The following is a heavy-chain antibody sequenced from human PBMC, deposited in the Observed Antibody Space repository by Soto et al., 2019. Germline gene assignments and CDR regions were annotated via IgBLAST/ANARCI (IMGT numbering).Heavy chain of an antibody. D-gene: IGHD3-3*01. J-gene: IGHJ6*02. CDR2: IKQDGSEK. V-gene: IGHV3-7*03. Sequence: HPGGSLRLSCAASGFTFSSYWMSWGRQAPGKGLEWVANIKQDGSEKYYVDSVKGRFTISRDNAKNSLYLQMNSLRAEDTAVYYCARGAFWSGFRYDMDVWGQGTTVTVSS. CDR3: ARGAFWSGFRYDMDV. CDR1: GFTFSSYW.